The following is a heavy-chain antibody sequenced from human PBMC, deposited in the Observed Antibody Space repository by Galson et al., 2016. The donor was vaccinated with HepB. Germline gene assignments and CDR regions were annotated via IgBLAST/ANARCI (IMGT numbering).Heavy chain of an antibody. D-gene: IGHD2-21*01. Sequence: SLRLSCAASGLPFSDNWMSWVRQAPGKGLEWVANINIDGSGKYYVDSVKGRFTISRDNAKDSLYLQMNRLRPKDTALYYCSPVDGPWGQGTLVTVSS. J-gene: IGHJ5*02. V-gene: IGHV3-7*03. CDR1: GLPFSDNW. CDR3: SPVDGP. CDR2: INIDGSGK.